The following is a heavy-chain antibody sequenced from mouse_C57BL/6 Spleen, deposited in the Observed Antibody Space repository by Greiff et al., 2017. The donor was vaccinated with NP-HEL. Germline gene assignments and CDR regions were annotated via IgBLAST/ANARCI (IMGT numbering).Heavy chain of an antibody. CDR2: IDPSDSYT. Sequence: QVQLQQPGAELVRPGTSVKLSCKASGYTFTSYWMHWVKQRPGQGLEWIGVIDPSDSYTNYNQKFKGKATLTVDTSSSTAYMQLSSLTSEDSAVYYCAKPLGPHWYFDVWGTGTTVTVSS. CDR3: AKPLGPHWYFDV. V-gene: IGHV1-59*01. J-gene: IGHJ1*03. CDR1: GYTFTSYW. D-gene: IGHD4-1*01.